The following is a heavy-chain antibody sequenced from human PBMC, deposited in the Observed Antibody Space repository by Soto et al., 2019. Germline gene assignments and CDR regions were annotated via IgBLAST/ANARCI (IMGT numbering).Heavy chain of an antibody. CDR2: ISYDGSNK. V-gene: IGHV3-30*18. J-gene: IGHJ5*02. D-gene: IGHD3-16*02. CDR3: EKPSGELSLYNWFDP. Sequence: QVQLVESGGGVVQPGRSLRLSCAASGFTFSSYGMHWVRQAPGKGLEWVAVISYDGSNKYYADSVKGRFTISRDNSKNTLYLQMNSLRAEDTAVYYCEKPSGELSLYNWFDPWGQGTLVTVSS. CDR1: GFTFSSYG.